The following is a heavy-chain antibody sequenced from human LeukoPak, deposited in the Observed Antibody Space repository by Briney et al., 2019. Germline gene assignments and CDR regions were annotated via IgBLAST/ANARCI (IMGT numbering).Heavy chain of an antibody. Sequence: GGSLRLSCAASGFNFDDYGMSWVRKAPGQGQERVSGINWNGGSIGYADSVNGRFTIYRDSAKNSLYLQMSGLRAEDTALYYCARGYCRGDSCYYFDYWGQGTLVTVSS. CDR1: GFNFDDYG. CDR2: INWNGGSI. J-gene: IGHJ4*02. D-gene: IGHD2-15*01. V-gene: IGHV3-20*04. CDR3: ARGYCRGDSCYYFDY.